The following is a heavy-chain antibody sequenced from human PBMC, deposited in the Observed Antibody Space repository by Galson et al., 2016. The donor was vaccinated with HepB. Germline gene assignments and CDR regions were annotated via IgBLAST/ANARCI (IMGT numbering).Heavy chain of an antibody. J-gene: IGHJ6*02. D-gene: IGHD2-21*02. CDR2: ISAYNGHT. V-gene: IGHV1-18*01. Sequence: SVKVSCKASGYNFTIYGISWVRQAPGQGLEWMGWISAYNGHTSFAQRLRGRVTMTTDTSTNTAYMEVRSLRSDDTAVYFCARDSRPFGDNAWFYALDVWGQGTTVTVSS. CDR1: GYNFTIYG. CDR3: ARDSRPFGDNAWFYALDV.